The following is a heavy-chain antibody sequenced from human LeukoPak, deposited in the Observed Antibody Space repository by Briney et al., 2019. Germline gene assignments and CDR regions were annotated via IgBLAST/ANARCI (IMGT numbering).Heavy chain of an antibody. CDR3: ARANDNYYYYYMDV. V-gene: IGHV3-21*01. CDR2: ISSSSSYI. Sequence: GGSLRLSCAASGFTFSSYSMSWVRQAPGKWLEWVSSISSSSSYIYYADSVKGRFTISRDNAKNSLYLQMNSLRAEDTAVYYCARANDNYYYYYMDVWGKGTTVTISS. J-gene: IGHJ6*03. D-gene: IGHD3-9*01. CDR1: GFTFSSYS.